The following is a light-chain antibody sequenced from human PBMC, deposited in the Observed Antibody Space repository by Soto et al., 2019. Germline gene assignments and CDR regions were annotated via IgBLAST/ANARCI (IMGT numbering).Light chain of an antibody. V-gene: IGKV3-15*01. J-gene: IGKJ1*01. CDR1: QSISRS. Sequence: LVLPQSPPILSVSPGERATPSCTASQSISRSLAWYQQKPGQAPRLLISDASTRATGIPARFSGSGSGTEFTLTTSSLQSEDFAVYYCQQYNNWPQPFGQGTKVDI. CDR2: DAS. CDR3: QQYNNWPQP.